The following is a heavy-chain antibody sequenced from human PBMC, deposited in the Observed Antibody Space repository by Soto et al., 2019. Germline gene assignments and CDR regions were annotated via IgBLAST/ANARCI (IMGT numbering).Heavy chain of an antibody. D-gene: IGHD2-2*01. CDR2: IDPSDSQT. CDR3: ARGYCSSSGCSHYFDY. J-gene: IGHJ4*02. Sequence: GESLKISCKGSGYSFAGYWITWVRQKPGKGLEWMGRIDPSDSQTYYSPSFRGHVTISATKSITTVFLQWSSLRASDTAMYYCARGYCSSSGCSHYFDYWGQGTLVTVSS. CDR1: GYSFAGYW. V-gene: IGHV5-10-1*01.